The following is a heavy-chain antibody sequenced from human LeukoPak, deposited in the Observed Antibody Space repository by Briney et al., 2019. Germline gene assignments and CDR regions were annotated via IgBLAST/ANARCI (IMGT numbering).Heavy chain of an antibody. V-gene: IGHV3-48*03. CDR1: GSTFSTYE. Sequence: GGSLRLSCAASGSTFSTYEMNWVRQAPGKGLEWVSYISSSGSTTYYADSVKGRFTISRDNAENSLFLQMNSLRAEDTAVYYCAQLVGGIDFDFWGQGTLVTVSS. CDR3: AQLVGGIDFDF. D-gene: IGHD6-13*01. J-gene: IGHJ4*02. CDR2: ISSSGSTT.